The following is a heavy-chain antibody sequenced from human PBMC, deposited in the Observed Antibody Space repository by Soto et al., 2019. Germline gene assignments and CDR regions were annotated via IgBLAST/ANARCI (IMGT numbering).Heavy chain of an antibody. CDR1: GYTFTSYG. CDR2: ISAYNGNT. J-gene: IGHJ4*02. D-gene: IGHD3-3*01. Sequence: GASVKVSCKASGYTFTSYGISWVRQAPGQGLEWMGWISAYNGNTNYAQKLQGRVTMTTDTSTSTAYMELRSLRSDDTAVYYCARDASGYDFWSGFLGFDYWGQGTLVTVSS. CDR3: ARDASGYDFWSGFLGFDY. V-gene: IGHV1-18*01.